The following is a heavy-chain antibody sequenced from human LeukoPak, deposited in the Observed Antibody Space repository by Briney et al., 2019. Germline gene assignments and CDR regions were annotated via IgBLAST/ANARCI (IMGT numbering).Heavy chain of an antibody. CDR1: GGSFSGYY. D-gene: IGHD3-22*01. Sequence: SETLSLTCAVYGGSFSGYYWSWIRQPPGEGLEWIGEINHSGSTNYNPSLKSRVTISVDTSKNQFSLKLSSVTAADTAVYYCARRGPYYYDSSGYRADYYYGMDVWGQGTTVTVPS. J-gene: IGHJ6*02. CDR3: ARRGPYYYDSSGYRADYYYGMDV. CDR2: INHSGST. V-gene: IGHV4-34*01.